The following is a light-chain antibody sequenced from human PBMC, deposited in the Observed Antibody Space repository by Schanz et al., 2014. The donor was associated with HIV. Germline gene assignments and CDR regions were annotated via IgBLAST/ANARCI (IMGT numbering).Light chain of an antibody. CDR3: CSFAGTIWV. CDR2: EVS. CDR1: SSDVGGYNY. J-gene: IGLJ3*02. Sequence: QSVLTQPPSASGSPGQSITISCTGTSSDVGGYNYVSWYQQHPGKAPKLMIYEVSERPSGVPDRFSGSKSSNTASLTISGLQAEDEADYYCCSFAGTIWVFGGGTKVTVL. V-gene: IGLV2-8*01.